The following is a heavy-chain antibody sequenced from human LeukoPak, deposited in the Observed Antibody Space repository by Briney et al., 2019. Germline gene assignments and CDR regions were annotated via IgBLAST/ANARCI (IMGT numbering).Heavy chain of an antibody. CDR2: ISWNSGSI. V-gene: IGHV3-9*03. CDR1: GFTFDDYA. Sequence: PGGSLRLSCAASGFTFDDYAMHWVRQAPGKGLEWVSGISWNSGSIGYADSVKGRFTISRDNAKNSLYLQMNSLRAEDMALYYCAKDITDFWSGPFDYWGQETLVTVSS. D-gene: IGHD3-3*01. CDR3: AKDITDFWSGPFDY. J-gene: IGHJ4*02.